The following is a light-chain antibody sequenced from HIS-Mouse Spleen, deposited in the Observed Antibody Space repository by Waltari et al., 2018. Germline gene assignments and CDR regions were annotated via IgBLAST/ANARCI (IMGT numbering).Light chain of an antibody. CDR1: QSVLYSSNNKNY. CDR2: WAS. J-gene: IGKJ2*01. Sequence: DIVMTQSPDSLAVSLGERATINCKSSQSVLYSSNNKNYLAGYQQKPGQPPKPLIYWASTRESGVPERFSGGGSGTDFTHTISSLQAEDVAVYYCQQYYSTPMYTFGQGTKLEIK. CDR3: QQYYSTPMYT. V-gene: IGKV4-1*01.